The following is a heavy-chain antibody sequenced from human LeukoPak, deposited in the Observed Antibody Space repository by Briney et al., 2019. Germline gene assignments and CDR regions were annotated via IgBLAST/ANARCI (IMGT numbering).Heavy chain of an antibody. CDR3: ATGYYDSSGYYPLDY. V-gene: IGHV4-4*07. CDR2: IYTSGST. D-gene: IGHD3-22*01. CDR1: GGSISSYY. Sequence: SETLSLTCTVSGGSISSYYWSWIRQPAGKGLEWIGRIYTSGSTYYNPSLKSRVTISVDRSKNQFSLKLSSVTAADTAVYYCATGYYDSSGYYPLDYWGQGTLVTVSS. J-gene: IGHJ4*02.